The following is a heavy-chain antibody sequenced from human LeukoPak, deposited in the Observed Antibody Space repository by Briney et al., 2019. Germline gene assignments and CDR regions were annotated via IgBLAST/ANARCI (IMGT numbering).Heavy chain of an antibody. CDR1: GYTFTGYY. V-gene: IGHV1-2*02. J-gene: IGHJ4*02. D-gene: IGHD6-13*01. CDR3: ARGASGYSSSWYRY. CDR2: INPNSGGT. Sequence: ASVEVSCKASGYTFTGYYMHWVRQAPGQGLEWMGWINPNSGGTNYAQKFQGRVTMTRDTSISTAYMELSRLRSDDTAVYYCARGASGYSSSWYRYWGQGTLVTVSS.